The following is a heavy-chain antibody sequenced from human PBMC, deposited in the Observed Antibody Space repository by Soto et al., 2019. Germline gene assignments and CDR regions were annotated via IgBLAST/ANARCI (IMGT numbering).Heavy chain of an antibody. V-gene: IGHV4-31*03. Sequence: QVQLQESGPGLVKPSQTLSLTCTVSGGSISSGDYYWTWIRQHPGKGLEWIGFIFYSGSTYYNSSLKRRVRISVDTSKNQFSLKLSSVTAADTAVYYCARSSSGYYDYWGQGTLVTVSS. CDR3: ARSSSGYYDY. CDR1: GGSISSGDYY. D-gene: IGHD3-22*01. CDR2: IFYSGST. J-gene: IGHJ4*02.